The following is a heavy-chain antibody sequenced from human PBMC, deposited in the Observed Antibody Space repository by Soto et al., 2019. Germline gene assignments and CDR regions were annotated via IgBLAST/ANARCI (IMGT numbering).Heavy chain of an antibody. Sequence: GGSLRLSCAASGFTFSSYAMHWVRQAPGKGLEWVAVISYDGSNKYYADSVKGRFTISRDNSKNTLYLQMNSLRAEDTAVYYCARGETMVRGVLDYWGQGILVTVSS. J-gene: IGHJ4*01. CDR1: GFTFSSYA. D-gene: IGHD3-10*01. CDR2: ISYDGSNK. CDR3: ARGETMVRGVLDY. V-gene: IGHV3-30-3*01.